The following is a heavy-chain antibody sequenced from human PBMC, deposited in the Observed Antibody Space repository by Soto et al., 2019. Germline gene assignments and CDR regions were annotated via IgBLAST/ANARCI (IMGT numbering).Heavy chain of an antibody. J-gene: IGHJ4*02. CDR3: ARRYVGGGTFHPFDY. D-gene: IGHD2-15*01. Sequence: EVQLVESGGGLVQPGRSLRLSCVASGFTFDDYSMHWVRQAPGKGLEWVSGISRNSDFLVYADSVKGRFTISRDNTKSSLYLQMNSLRAEDTAFYHCARRYVGGGTFHPFDYWGQGALVTVSS. CDR1: GFTFDDYS. CDR2: ISRNSDFL. V-gene: IGHV3-9*01.